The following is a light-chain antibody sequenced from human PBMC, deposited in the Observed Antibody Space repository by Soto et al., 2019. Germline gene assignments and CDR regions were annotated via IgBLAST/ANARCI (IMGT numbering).Light chain of an antibody. CDR3: QQYENLPT. J-gene: IGKJ5*01. V-gene: IGKV1-33*01. Sequence: IKMNMSPSTVSASVGDRVTITCQASQNINNYLNWYQQKPGRAPKLLIYDASNLEAGVPSRFRGSGSGTDFTFTISRLQPEDIATYYCQQYENLPTFGQGTRLEIK. CDR2: DAS. CDR1: QNINNY.